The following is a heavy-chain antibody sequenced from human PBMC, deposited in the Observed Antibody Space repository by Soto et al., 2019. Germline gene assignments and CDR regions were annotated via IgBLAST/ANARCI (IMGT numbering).Heavy chain of an antibody. V-gene: IGHV1-3*05. J-gene: IGHJ4*02. CDR2: VNADNGKT. CDR3: ARKEVLWDVSGLDY. CDR1: GYTFTSYA. Sequence: QVQLVQSGAEEKKPGASVKVSCKASGYTFTSYAIHWVRQAPGQRLEWRGGVNADNGKTKYSQKLQGRVTITRDTSASTVYMEMSSLRTEDTAVYFCARKEVLWDVSGLDYGGQGTLVTVSS. D-gene: IGHD1-26*01.